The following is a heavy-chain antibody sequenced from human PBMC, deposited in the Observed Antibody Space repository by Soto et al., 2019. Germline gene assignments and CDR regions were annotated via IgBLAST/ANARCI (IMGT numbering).Heavy chain of an antibody. CDR2: VFHTGTT. Sequence: QVQLQESGPGLVKPSGTLSLTCGVSGDSVSSPYYWCWVRQPPGKGLEWIGEVFHTGTTSYNPSLSRRVTISMDKSNNQFSLDLSSVTAADTAVYYCARSAGWYAVHSWGPGTLVIVSS. CDR1: GDSVSSPYY. CDR3: ARSAGWYAVHS. V-gene: IGHV4-4*02. J-gene: IGHJ4*02. D-gene: IGHD6-19*01.